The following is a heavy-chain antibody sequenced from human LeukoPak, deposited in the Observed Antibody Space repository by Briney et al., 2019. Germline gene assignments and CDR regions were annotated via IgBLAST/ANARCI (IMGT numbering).Heavy chain of an antibody. CDR1: GGSISSYY. Sequence: VKPSETLSLTCTVSGGSISSYYWSWIRQPPGKGLEWIGDIYYSGSTNYNPSLKSRVTISVDTSKNQFSLRLSSVTAADTAVYYSARLASGSYGPLTPFDYWGQGTLVTVSS. D-gene: IGHD1-26*01. CDR3: ARLASGSYGPLTPFDY. CDR2: IYYSGST. J-gene: IGHJ4*02. V-gene: IGHV4-59*08.